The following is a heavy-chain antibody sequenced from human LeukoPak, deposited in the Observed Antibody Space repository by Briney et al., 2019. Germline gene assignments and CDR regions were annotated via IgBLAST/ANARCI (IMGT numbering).Heavy chain of an antibody. V-gene: IGHV4-61*08. CDR1: GGSISSGGYS. J-gene: IGHJ4*02. D-gene: IGHD6-13*01. CDR2: IYHSGNT. Sequence: PSETLSLTCAASGGSISSGGYSWSWSRQPPGKGLGWIGFIYHSGNTNYNPSLATRVTMSVDTSKTQITLRLSSVTAADTAVYYCAREEGIAAAGALEYWVQGILVTVSS. CDR3: AREEGIAAAGALEY.